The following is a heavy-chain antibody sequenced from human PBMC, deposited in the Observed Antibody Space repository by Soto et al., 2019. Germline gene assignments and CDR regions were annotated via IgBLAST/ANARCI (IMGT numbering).Heavy chain of an antibody. CDR3: AHGTTYFDVLTGFDV. V-gene: IGHV2-5*02. CDR1: GFSLSTSGVG. CDR2: IYWDDDK. Sequence: QITLKESGPPLVKPTQTLTLTCTFSGFSLSTSGVGVGWIRQPPGKALEWLALIYWDDDKRSSPSLKSRLPITKDTSKNPVVLTMTNMHPVDTATYYCAHGTTYFDVLTGFDVWGQGTLVTVSS. D-gene: IGHD3-9*01. J-gene: IGHJ4*02.